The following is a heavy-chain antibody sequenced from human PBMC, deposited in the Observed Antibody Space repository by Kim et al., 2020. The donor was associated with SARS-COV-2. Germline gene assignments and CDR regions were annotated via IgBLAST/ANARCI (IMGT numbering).Heavy chain of an antibody. CDR2: ISSSSGCI. D-gene: IGHD1-26*01. CDR1: GFTFSSYT. V-gene: IGHV3-21*01. CDR3: ARVVRVLLSPLDNYYYYMDV. J-gene: IGHJ6*03. Sequence: GGSLRLSCAASGFTFSSYTMSWVRQAPGKGLEWVSSISSSSGCIYYADSVKGRFTISRDNAKNSLYLQMNSLRAEDTAVYYCARVVRVLLSPLDNYYYYMDVWGQGTTVTVSS.